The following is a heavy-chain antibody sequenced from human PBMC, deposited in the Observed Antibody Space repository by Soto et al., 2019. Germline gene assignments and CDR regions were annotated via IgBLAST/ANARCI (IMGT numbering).Heavy chain of an antibody. CDR1: GYTFTSYD. V-gene: IGHV1-8*01. Sequence: QVQLVQSVAEVKKPGASVKVSCKASGYTFTSYDINWVRQATGQGLEWMGWMNPNSGNTGYAQKFQGRGTMTRTTSISTAYMELSSLRCEYTAVYYCEGYQRGSSGWYYDYYYYGRDVCGQGTTVTVSS. CDR2: MNPNSGNT. CDR3: EGYQRGSSGWYYDYYYYGRDV. J-gene: IGHJ6*02. D-gene: IGHD6-19*01.